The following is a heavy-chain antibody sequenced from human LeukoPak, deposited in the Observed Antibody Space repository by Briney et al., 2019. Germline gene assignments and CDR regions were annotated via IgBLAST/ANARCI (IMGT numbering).Heavy chain of an antibody. J-gene: IGHJ4*02. D-gene: IGHD6-19*01. V-gene: IGHV1-46*01. CDR2: INPSGGST. Sequence: GASVKVSCKASGYIFTSYYMHWVRQAPGQGLEWMGIINPSGGSTSYAQKFQGRVTMTRDTSTSTVYMELSSLRSEDTAVYYCARDLISGWSIDYWGQGTLVTVSS. CDR3: ARDLISGWSIDY. CDR1: GYIFTSYY.